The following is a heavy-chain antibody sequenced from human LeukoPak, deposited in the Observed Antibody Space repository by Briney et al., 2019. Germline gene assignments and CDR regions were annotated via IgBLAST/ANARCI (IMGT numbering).Heavy chain of an antibody. CDR1: GGSVSSGGYY. Sequence: SETLSLTCTVSGGSVSSGGYYWRWIRQHPGKGLEWIGYSYHTGTIYYNPSLKSRLTISVDTSKNQFSLKLSSVTAADTAVYYCARNYYDSSGYYYNDYWGQGILATVSS. CDR2: SYHTGTI. V-gene: IGHV4-31*03. J-gene: IGHJ4*02. CDR3: ARNYYDSSGYYYNDY. D-gene: IGHD3-22*01.